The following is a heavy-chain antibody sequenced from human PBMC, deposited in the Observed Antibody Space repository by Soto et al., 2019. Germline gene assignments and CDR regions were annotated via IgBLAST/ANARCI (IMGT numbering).Heavy chain of an antibody. Sequence: GGSLRLSCAASGFTFSYFYMTWIRQAPGKGLEWVSYISSSAGTIYHADSVKGRFTISRDKDRKSLYLEMSSLRVEDTAVYYCARYIRGPALFYFDFWGPGVLVTVSS. CDR3: ARYIRGPALFYFDF. CDR2: ISSSAGTI. CDR1: GFTFSYFY. V-gene: IGHV3-11*01. D-gene: IGHD2-15*01. J-gene: IGHJ4*02.